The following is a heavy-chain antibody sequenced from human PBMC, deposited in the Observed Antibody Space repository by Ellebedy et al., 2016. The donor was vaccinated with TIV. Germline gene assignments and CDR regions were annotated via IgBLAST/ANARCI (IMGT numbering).Heavy chain of an antibody. CDR2: IKSQTNGGTT. CDR1: GFTFSNAW. CDR3: AKSSVAATACFDH. J-gene: IGHJ4*02. D-gene: IGHD6-13*01. Sequence: PGGSLRLSCSASGFTFSNAWMNWVRQAPGKGLEWVGRIKSQTNGGTTAYAGPVRGRFTISRDDSKNTLYLQMNSLGAEDTAVYYCAKSSVAATACFDHWGQGTLVTVSS. V-gene: IGHV3-15*07.